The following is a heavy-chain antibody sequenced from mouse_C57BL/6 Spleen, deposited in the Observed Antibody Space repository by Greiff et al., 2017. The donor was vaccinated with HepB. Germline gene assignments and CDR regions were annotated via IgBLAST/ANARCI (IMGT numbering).Heavy chain of an antibody. D-gene: IGHD2-5*01. CDR3: ARSNPRFAY. J-gene: IGHJ3*01. V-gene: IGHV5-12*01. CDR2: ISNGGGST. CDR1: GFTFSDYY. Sequence: EVQRVESGGGLVQPGGSLKLSCAASGFTFSDYYMYWVRQTPEKRLEWVAYISNGGGSTYYPDTVKGRFTISRDNAKNTLYLQMSRLKSEDTAMYYCARSNPRFAYWGQGTLVTVSA.